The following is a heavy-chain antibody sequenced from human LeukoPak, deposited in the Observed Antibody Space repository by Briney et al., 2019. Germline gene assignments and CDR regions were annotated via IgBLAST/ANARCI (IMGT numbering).Heavy chain of an antibody. V-gene: IGHV3-21*01. CDR1: GFTFSSYS. Sequence: SGGSLRLSCAASGFTFSSYSMNWVRQAPGKGLEWVSSISSSSSYIYYADSVKGRFTISRDNAKNSLYLQMNSLRAEDTAVYYCARDTTGGLQWNYWGQGTLVTVSS. CDR3: ARDTTGGLQWNY. D-gene: IGHD5-24*01. CDR2: ISSSSSYI. J-gene: IGHJ4*02.